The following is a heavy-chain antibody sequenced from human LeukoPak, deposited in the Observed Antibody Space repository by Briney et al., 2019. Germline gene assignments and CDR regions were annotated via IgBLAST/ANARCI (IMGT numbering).Heavy chain of an antibody. CDR1: GYTFTGYY. CDR3: ARDFPQNMGDQLLFLVP. J-gene: IGHJ5*02. CDR2: INPNSGGT. D-gene: IGHD2-2*01. V-gene: IGHV1-2*02. Sequence: GASVKVSCKASGYTFTGYYMHWVRQAPGQGLEWMGWINPNSGGTNYAQKFQDRVTMTRDTSITTVYMELSRLRSDDTAVYYCARDFPQNMGDQLLFLVPWGQGTLVTVSS.